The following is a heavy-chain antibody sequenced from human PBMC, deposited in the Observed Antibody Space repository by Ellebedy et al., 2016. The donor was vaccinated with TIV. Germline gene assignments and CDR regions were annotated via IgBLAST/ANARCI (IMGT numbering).Heavy chain of an antibody. D-gene: IGHD2-15*01. Sequence: AASVKVSCKASGYTFTGYYMHWVRQAPGQGLEWMGWINPNSGGTNYAQKFQGRVTMTRDTSISTAYMELSRLRSDDTAVYYCARGEGYCSGGSCDTSPYYYYGMDVWGQGTTVTVSS. J-gene: IGHJ6*02. CDR1: GYTFTGYY. CDR3: ARGEGYCSGGSCDTSPYYYYGMDV. CDR2: INPNSGGT. V-gene: IGHV1-2*02.